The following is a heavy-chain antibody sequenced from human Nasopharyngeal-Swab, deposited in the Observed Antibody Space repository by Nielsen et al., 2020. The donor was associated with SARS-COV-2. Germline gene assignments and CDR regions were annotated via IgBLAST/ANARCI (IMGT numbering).Heavy chain of an antibody. D-gene: IGHD6-13*01. CDR3: ARDFGAPSSSWYDGDWFDP. V-gene: IGHV3-11*01. CDR1: GFTFSDYY. J-gene: IGHJ5*02. Sequence: SCAASGFTFSDYYMSWIRQAPGKGLEWVSYISSSGSTIYYADSVKGRFTISRDNAKNSLYLQMNSLRAEDTAVYYCARDFGAPSSSWYDGDWFDPWGQGTLVTVSS. CDR2: ISSSGSTI.